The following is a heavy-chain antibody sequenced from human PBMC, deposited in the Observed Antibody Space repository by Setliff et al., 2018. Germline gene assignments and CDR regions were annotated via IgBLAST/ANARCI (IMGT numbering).Heavy chain of an antibody. CDR2: ISRSGGST. D-gene: IGHD6-6*01. CDR1: GFTFSSYA. Sequence: GGSLRLSCAASGFTFSSYAMSWVRQAPGKGLEWVSAISRSGGSTHYADSVKGRFTISRDNSKNTLYLQMNSLRAEDTAVYYCAKEGAGYSSSSDRFDPWGQGTLVTVSS. CDR3: AKEGAGYSSSSDRFDP. J-gene: IGHJ5*02. V-gene: IGHV3-23*01.